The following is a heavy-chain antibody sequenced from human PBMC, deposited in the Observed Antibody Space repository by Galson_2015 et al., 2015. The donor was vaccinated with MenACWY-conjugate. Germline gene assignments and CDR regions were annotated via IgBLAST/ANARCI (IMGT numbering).Heavy chain of an antibody. Sequence: CAISGDSVSSNSAAWNWIRQSPSRGLEWLGKTYYRSKWYTDYAVSVKSRITINPDTSNNQFSLQLNSVTPDDTAVYYCVREGYYCDYGGQGTLVTVSS. CDR2: TYYRSKWYT. J-gene: IGHJ4*02. V-gene: IGHV6-1*01. CDR3: VREGYYCDY. CDR1: GDSVSSNSAA.